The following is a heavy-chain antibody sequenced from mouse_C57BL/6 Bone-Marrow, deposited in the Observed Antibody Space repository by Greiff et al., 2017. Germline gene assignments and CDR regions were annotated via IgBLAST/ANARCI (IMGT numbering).Heavy chain of an antibody. D-gene: IGHD1-1*01. CDR1: GYNIKDDY. V-gene: IGHV14-4*01. J-gene: IGHJ4*01. Sequence: VQLQQSGAELVRPGASVKLSCTASGYNIKDDYMHWVKQRPGQGLEWIGWIDPENGDTEYDSKFKGKDTITADTSSNTAYLQLSSLTSEDTAVYYCTALITSVVATDFCAMDYWGQGTSVTVSS. CDR2: IDPENGDT. CDR3: TALITSVVATDFCAMDY.